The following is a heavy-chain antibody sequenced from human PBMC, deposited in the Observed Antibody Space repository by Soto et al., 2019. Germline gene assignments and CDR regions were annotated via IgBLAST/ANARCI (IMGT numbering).Heavy chain of an antibody. CDR3: AKELCYDSSGFDY. V-gene: IGHV3-30*18. CDR2: ISYDGSNK. Sequence: QVQLVESGGGVVQPGRSLRLSCAASGFTFSSYGMHWVRQAPGKGLEWVAVISYDGSNKYYADSVKGRFTISRDNSKNTLYLQMNSLRAEDTAVYYCAKELCYDSSGFDYWGQGTLVTVSS. J-gene: IGHJ4*02. D-gene: IGHD3-22*01. CDR1: GFTFSSYG.